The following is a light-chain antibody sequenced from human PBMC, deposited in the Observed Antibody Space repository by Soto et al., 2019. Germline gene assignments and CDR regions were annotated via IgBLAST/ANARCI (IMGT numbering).Light chain of an antibody. V-gene: IGKV3-20*01. CDR1: QSVSSSY. J-gene: IGKJ5*01. CDR2: GAS. Sequence: EIVLTQSPGTLSLSPGERATLSCRASQSVSSSYLAWYQQKPGQAPRLLIYGASSRATGIPDRFSGSGSGTDFTLTSSGLEPVYFAVYYCQQYGSSLSITFGQGTRLEI. CDR3: QQYGSSLSIT.